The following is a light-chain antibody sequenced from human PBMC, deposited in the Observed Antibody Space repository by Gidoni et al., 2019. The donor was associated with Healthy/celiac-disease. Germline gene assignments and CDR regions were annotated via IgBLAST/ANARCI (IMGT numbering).Light chain of an antibody. J-gene: IGKJ4*01. Sequence: AIQLTQSPSSLSASVGDRVTITCRASQGIRSALAWYQQKPGKAPKLLIYDASSLESGVPSRFSGSGSGTDFTLTISSLQPEDFATYYCQQFNSYLLTFXGXTKVEIK. CDR1: QGIRSA. CDR3: QQFNSYLLT. V-gene: IGKV1-13*02. CDR2: DAS.